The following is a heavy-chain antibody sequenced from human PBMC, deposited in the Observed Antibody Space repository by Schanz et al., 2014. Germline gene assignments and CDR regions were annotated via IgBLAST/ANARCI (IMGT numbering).Heavy chain of an antibody. CDR1: GGTFSSFG. D-gene: IGHD6-13*01. V-gene: IGHV1-69*04. J-gene: IGHJ4*02. Sequence: VQLEQSGAEVKKPGSSVKVSCKASGGTFSSFGINWVRQAPGQGLEWMGRIIPSLGLAKYEQKFQDKVTITADTSTTTAYMELSGLRSDDTAVYYCARDGVDAAAGGNYWGQGTLXTVSS. CDR2: IIPSLGLA. CDR3: ARDGVDAAAGGNY.